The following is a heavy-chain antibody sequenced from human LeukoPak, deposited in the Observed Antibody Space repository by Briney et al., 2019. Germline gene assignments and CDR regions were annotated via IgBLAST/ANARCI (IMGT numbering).Heavy chain of an antibody. J-gene: IGHJ4*02. CDR2: INTNTGNP. CDR1: GGTFSSYA. CDR3: ARGYERSGSCFSGCNY. Sequence: GASVKVSCKASGGTFSSYAISWVRQAPGQGLEWMGWINTNTGNPTYAQGFTGRFVFSLDTSVSTAYLQISSLKAEDTAVYYCARGYERSGSCFSGCNYWGQGTLVTVSS. D-gene: IGHD2-15*01. V-gene: IGHV7-4-1*02.